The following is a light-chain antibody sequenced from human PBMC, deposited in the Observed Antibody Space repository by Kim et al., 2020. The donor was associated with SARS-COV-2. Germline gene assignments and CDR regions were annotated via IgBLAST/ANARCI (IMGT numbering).Light chain of an antibody. CDR3: QQYGSSPRT. Sequence: EIVLTQSPGTLSLSPGERATLSCRASQSISSSYLAWYQQKPGQAPRLLIYGASSGATGIPDRFSGSGSGTVFTLTISRLEPEDFAVYYCQQYGSSPRTFRQGTKLEI. CDR2: GAS. CDR1: QSISSSY. V-gene: IGKV3-20*01. J-gene: IGKJ1*01.